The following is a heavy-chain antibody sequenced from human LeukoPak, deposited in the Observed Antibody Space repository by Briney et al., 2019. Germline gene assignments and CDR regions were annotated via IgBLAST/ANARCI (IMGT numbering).Heavy chain of an antibody. V-gene: IGHV3-74*01. CDR3: AKDWEEIGVVVAVLDY. CDR2: INSDGSST. J-gene: IGHJ4*02. CDR1: GFTFSSYW. D-gene: IGHD2-15*01. Sequence: GGSLRLSCAASGFTFSSYWMHWVRQVPGKGLVWVSRINSDGSSTSYADSVKGRFTISRDNAKNTLYVQMNSLRAEDTAVYYCAKDWEEIGVVVAVLDYWGQGALVTVTS.